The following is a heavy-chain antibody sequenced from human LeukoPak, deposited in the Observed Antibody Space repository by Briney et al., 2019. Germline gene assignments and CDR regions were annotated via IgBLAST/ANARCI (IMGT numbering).Heavy chain of an antibody. Sequence: ASVKVSCKASGYTFTGYYMHWVRQAPGQGLEWMGIINPSGGSTSYAQKFQGRVTITRDTPASTAYMELSSLRSEDTAVYYCARFEEMYYDFWSGYYTGIKQGWFDPWGQGTLVTVSS. J-gene: IGHJ5*02. CDR2: INPSGGST. CDR3: ARFEEMYYDFWSGYYTGIKQGWFDP. CDR1: GYTFTGYY. D-gene: IGHD3-3*01. V-gene: IGHV1-46*01.